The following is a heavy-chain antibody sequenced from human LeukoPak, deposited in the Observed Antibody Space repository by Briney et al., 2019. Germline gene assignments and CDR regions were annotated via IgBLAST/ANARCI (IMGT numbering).Heavy chain of an antibody. CDR1: GGSISSRTYY. V-gene: IGHV4-39*07. CDR3: ARDHGSGWTWAYDY. CDR2: IYYTGGS. J-gene: IGHJ4*02. D-gene: IGHD6-19*01. Sequence: SETLSLTCSVSGGSISSRTYYWGWIRQPPGKGLEWIGSIYYTGGSYSNPSLKSRFTTSLDTSKNQFSLKLSSVTAADTAVYYCARDHGSGWTWAYDYWGQGTLVTVSS.